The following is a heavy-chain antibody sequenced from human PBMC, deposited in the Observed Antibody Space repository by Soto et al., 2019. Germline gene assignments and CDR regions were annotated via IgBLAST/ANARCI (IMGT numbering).Heavy chain of an antibody. D-gene: IGHD2-15*01. CDR2: ISYSGNT. Sequence: SETLSLTCIISCDSTINYYWSWIRQSPGKGLEWIGYISYSGNTNYNPSLKSRVTISVDTSKDQLSLKVTSVTAADTAMYYCACLRGKRGSPIDYWGQGTQVTVSS. CDR3: ACLRGKRGSPIDY. CDR1: CDSTINYY. V-gene: IGHV4-59*01. J-gene: IGHJ4*02.